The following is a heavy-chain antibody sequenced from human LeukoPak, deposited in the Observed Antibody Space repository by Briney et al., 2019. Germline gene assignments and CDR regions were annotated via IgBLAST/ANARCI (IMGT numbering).Heavy chain of an antibody. J-gene: IGHJ4*02. D-gene: IGHD4-17*01. CDR2: GFYSGSA. Sequence: IPSETLSLTCTVSGDSVSNGHYYWGWIRQPPGKGLEWIGSGFYSGSAYYNPSLKSRVTISVDTSRNQFSLNLSSVTAADTAVYYCARLRGAMTPVTSDFDYWGQGTLVTVSS. CDR3: ARLRGAMTPVTSDFDY. V-gene: IGHV4-39*01. CDR1: GDSVSNGHYY.